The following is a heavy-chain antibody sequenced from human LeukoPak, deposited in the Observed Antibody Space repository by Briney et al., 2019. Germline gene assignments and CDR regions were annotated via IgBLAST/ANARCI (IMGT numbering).Heavy chain of an antibody. Sequence: GGSLRLSCAASGLTFSSYWMSWVRQAPGKGLEWVANIKQDGSEKYYVDSVKGRFTISRDNAKNSLYLEMNSLRAEDTAVYYCARSSSRYCSGGSCYSGVLGYFDYWGQGTLVTVSS. D-gene: IGHD2-15*01. CDR3: ARSSSRYCSGGSCYSGVLGYFDY. V-gene: IGHV3-7*01. CDR1: GLTFSSYW. CDR2: IKQDGSEK. J-gene: IGHJ4*02.